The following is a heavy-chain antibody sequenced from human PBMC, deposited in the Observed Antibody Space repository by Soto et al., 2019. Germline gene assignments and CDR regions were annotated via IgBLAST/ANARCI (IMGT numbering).Heavy chain of an antibody. D-gene: IGHD6-19*01. Sequence: GGSLRLSXAASGFTFSSYSMNWVRQAPGKGLEWVSYISSRSSTIYYADSVKGRFTISRDNAKNSLYLQMNSLRDEDTAVYYCARDKGSGWPFHDYGMDVWGQGTTVTVSS. CDR1: GFTFSSYS. CDR2: ISSRSSTI. J-gene: IGHJ6*02. V-gene: IGHV3-48*02. CDR3: ARDKGSGWPFHDYGMDV.